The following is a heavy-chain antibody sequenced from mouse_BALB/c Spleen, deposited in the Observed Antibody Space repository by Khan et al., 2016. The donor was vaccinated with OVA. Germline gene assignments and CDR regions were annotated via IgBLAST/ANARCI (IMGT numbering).Heavy chain of an antibody. V-gene: IGHV1S132*01. CDR2: IYPGTGST. CDR3: ARNDYGSTCTMDY. D-gene: IGHD1-1*01. J-gene: IGHJ4*01. Sequence: VQLQESGAELVKPGASVKLSCKTSGYIFTSYWIHWVKQRSGQGLEWIARIYPGTGSTYYNEKFKDTATLTADKSSSTAYMQLSSLKSAESAVYFCARNDYGSTCTMDYWGQGTSVTVSS. CDR1: GYIFTSYW.